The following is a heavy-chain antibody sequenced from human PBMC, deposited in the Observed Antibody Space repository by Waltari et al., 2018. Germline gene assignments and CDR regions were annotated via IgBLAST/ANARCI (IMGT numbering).Heavy chain of an antibody. D-gene: IGHD3-3*01. CDR1: GFTFSTYS. J-gene: IGHJ4*02. V-gene: IGHV3-21*06. CDR2: ISGNTYYK. Sequence: EVQLVESGGGLVKPGGSLRLSCAASGFTFSTYSMTWVRQAPGKGLEWVSSISGNTYYKFYADTVRGRFTISRDNARNSFYLQMNGLGAEDTAVYFCASLDTSGFYSRIFDHWGQGAVVTVSS. CDR3: ASLDTSGFYSRIFDH.